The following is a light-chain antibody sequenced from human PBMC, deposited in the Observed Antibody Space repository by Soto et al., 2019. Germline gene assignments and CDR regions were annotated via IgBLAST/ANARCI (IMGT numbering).Light chain of an antibody. CDR2: GAS. CDR1: QSVSISY. CDR3: QHYNNWPPWT. Sequence: IVLTQSPGTLSLSPGESATLSCRASQSVSISYLAWYQQKPGQAPRLLIYGASIRATGIPARFSGSGSGTEFTLTISTLQSEDFAIYYCQHYNNWPPWTFGQGTKWIS. J-gene: IGKJ1*01. V-gene: IGKV3-15*01.